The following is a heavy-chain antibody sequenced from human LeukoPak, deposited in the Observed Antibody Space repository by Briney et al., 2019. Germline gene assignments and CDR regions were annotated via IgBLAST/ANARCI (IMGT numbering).Heavy chain of an antibody. V-gene: IGHV1-18*01. CDR1: GYSFTSYG. D-gene: IGHD3-10*01. CDR3: AGGSGISTDPFDP. CDR2: ISAYNGNT. J-gene: IGHJ5*02. Sequence: ASVKVSCKTSGYSFTSYGISWVRQAPGQGLEWMGWISAYNGNTNYAQKLQGRVTITADKSTSTAYMELSSLRSEDTAVYYCAGGSGISTDPFDPWGQGTLVTVSS.